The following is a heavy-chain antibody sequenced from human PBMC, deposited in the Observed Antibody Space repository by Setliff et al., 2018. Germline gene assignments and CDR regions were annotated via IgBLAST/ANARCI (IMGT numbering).Heavy chain of an antibody. J-gene: IGHJ6*03. CDR2: IYPGDSDI. V-gene: IGHV5-51*01. CDR3: ARHIAGYADGHYTATYSYYYMDV. D-gene: IGHD4-17*01. CDR1: GYTFTQKW. Sequence: PGESLRISCKGSGYTFTQKWIGWVRQMPGKGLEWMGVIYPGDSDIRYSPSFQGQVTISADKSINTAYLQWSSLKASDTATYYCARHIAGYADGHYTATYSYYYMDVWGQGTKVTV.